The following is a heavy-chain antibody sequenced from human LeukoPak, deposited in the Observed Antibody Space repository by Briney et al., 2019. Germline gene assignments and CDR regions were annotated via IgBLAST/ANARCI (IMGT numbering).Heavy chain of an antibody. D-gene: IGHD4-23*01. CDR1: GGSVSSGGYY. Sequence: PSETLSLTCTVSGGSVSSGGYYWGWIRQPPGKGLEWIGTIYYSGSTYYDPSLKSRVTISVDTSKNLFSLNLNSVTAADTAVYYCARVRGIYYYYMNVWGKGTTVTVSS. CDR2: IYYSGST. V-gene: IGHV4-39*07. CDR3: ARVRGIYYYYMNV. J-gene: IGHJ6*03.